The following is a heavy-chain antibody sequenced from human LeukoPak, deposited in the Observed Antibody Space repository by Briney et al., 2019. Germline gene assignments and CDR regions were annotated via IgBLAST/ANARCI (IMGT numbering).Heavy chain of an antibody. D-gene: IGHD6-19*01. CDR1: GFSFSNHG. CDR3: AREATWGQWYFDH. J-gene: IGHJ4*02. V-gene: IGHV3-30*03. CDR2: IASDGGAK. Sequence: GGSLRLSCVASGFSFSNHGMHWVRQAPGKGLDWVSVIASDGGAKFYADSVKGRFTLSRDNSKNMFFLQMNFLTVEDTAIYYCAREATWGQWYFDHWGQGTPVTVSS.